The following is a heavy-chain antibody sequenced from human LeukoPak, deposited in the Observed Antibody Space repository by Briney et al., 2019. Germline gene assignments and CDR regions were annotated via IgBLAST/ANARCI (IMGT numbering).Heavy chain of an antibody. V-gene: IGHV1-69*04. D-gene: IGHD1-14*01. CDR2: IILILDIA. J-gene: IGHJ4*02. CDR3: AREPEGLTTESH. Sequence: ASVKVSCKTSGGTFNNYIISWVRQAPGQGLEWVGTIILILDIANYAQKFQGRVAITADTSTSTDYMELSDLGSEDTAVYFCAREPEGLTTESHWGQGTLVTVSS. CDR1: GGTFNNYI.